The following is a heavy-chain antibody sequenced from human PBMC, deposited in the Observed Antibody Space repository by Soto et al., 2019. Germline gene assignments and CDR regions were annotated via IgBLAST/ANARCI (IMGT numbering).Heavy chain of an antibody. V-gene: IGHV4-4*02. J-gene: IGHJ5*02. CDR1: GGSISSSNW. CDR3: ARDRGVRGVAKNNWFDP. CDR2: IYHSGST. Sequence: QVQLQESGPGLVKPSGTLSLTCAVSGGSISSSNWWSWVRQPPGKGLEWIGEIYHSGSTNYNPSLKSGVTISVDTSKSQFSLKLGSVPAADTAVYYCARDRGVRGVAKNNWFDPWGQGTLVTVSS. D-gene: IGHD3-10*01.